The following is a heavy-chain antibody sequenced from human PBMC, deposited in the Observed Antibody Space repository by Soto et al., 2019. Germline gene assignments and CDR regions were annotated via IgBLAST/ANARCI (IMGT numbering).Heavy chain of an antibody. CDR2: IYTSGQT. CDR3: ARIYGSGVVDF. V-gene: IGHV3-53*01. D-gene: IGHD3-10*01. CDR1: GFSVSNNY. Sequence: VQLVESGGGLIQAGGSRRLPCRVSGFSVSNNYMALVRQVPGKGPEWASVIYTSGQTYYPDSMQGRFTISRDNSKNTVYLQMSSLRVEDTGVYSCARIYGSGVVDFWGQGSLITVSS. J-gene: IGHJ4*02.